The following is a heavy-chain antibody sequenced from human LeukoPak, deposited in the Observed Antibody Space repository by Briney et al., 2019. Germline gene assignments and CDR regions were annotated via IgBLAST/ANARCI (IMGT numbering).Heavy chain of an antibody. J-gene: IGHJ4*02. CDR2: ICVNEIT. Sequence: PGGSLRLSRADSRFTFSSYAMSWVRPAPGRGVEWVFTICVNEITNYGDSVKGRFTIFRDNSKSTLYLQMNSLRAEDTAVYYCAKDAPGAGGFDYWGQGTLVTVSS. CDR1: RFTFSSYA. V-gene: IGHV3-23*01. CDR3: AKDAPGAGGFDY. D-gene: IGHD6-19*01.